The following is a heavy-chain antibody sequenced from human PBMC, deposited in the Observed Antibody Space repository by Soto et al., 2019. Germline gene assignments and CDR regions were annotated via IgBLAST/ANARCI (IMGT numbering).Heavy chain of an antibody. J-gene: IGHJ4*02. V-gene: IGHV3-30*18. Sequence: GGSLRLSCAASGFTFSSYGMHWVRQAPGKGLEWVAVISYDGSNKYYADSVKGRFTISRDNSKNTLYLQMNSLRAEDTAVYYWAKDYSSGWAFDHWGQGTLVTVSS. CDR3: AKDYSSGWAFDH. CDR1: GFTFSSYG. CDR2: ISYDGSNK. D-gene: IGHD6-19*01.